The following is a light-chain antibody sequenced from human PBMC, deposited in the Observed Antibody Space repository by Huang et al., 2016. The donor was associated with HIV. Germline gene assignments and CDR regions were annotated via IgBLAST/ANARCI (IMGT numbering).Light chain of an antibody. V-gene: IGKV1-9*01. CDR3: QQYYSTPYT. CDR1: QGISQY. Sequence: IQLTQSPSSLSASVGDRVTITCRASQGISQYLAWYQQQPGKAPKLLIYAASTLYAGVPSRFSGSGSGTDFTRTISSLQAEDVALYHCQQYYSTPYTFGQGTTLEIK. J-gene: IGKJ2*01. CDR2: AAS.